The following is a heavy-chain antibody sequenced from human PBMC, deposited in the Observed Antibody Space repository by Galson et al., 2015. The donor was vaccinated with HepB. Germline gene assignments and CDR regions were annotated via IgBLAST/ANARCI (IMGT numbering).Heavy chain of an antibody. CDR2: INQDGSEK. D-gene: IGHD3-16*01. CDR3: ARGRSYAVFDY. J-gene: IGHJ4*02. V-gene: IGHV3-7*03. Sequence: SLRLSCAASGFTFSSYWMSWVRQAPGKWLEWVANINQDGSEKYYVDSVKGRFTISRDNAKNSLYLQMNSLRAEDTAVYYCARGRSYAVFDYWGQGTLVTVSS. CDR1: GFTFSSYW.